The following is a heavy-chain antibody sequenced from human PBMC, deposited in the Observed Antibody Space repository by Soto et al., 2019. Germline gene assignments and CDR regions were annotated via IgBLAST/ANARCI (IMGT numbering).Heavy chain of an antibody. CDR2: ISYGGST. J-gene: IGHJ4*02. D-gene: IGHD5-18*01. V-gene: IGHV4-31*03. CDR3: SRGILV. CDR1: GGSINSGGYC. Sequence: QVQLQESGPGLVKPSQTLSLTCTVSGGSINSGGYCWSWIRQHPVKGLDWIGCISYGGSTSYNPSLKSRVTISVDTSNNQFSLKLTSVTAADTAVYYCSRGILVWGQGALITVSS.